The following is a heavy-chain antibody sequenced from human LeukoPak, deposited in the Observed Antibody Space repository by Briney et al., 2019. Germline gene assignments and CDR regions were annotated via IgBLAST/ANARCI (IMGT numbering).Heavy chain of an antibody. Sequence: GGSLRLSCAASGFTFSSYSMNWVRQAPGKGLEWVSSISSSSSYIYYADSVKGRFTISRDNSKNTLYLQMNSLRAEDTAVYYCAKGLRSDYWGQGTLVTVSS. CDR1: GFTFSSYS. D-gene: IGHD5-12*01. CDR2: ISSSSSYI. J-gene: IGHJ4*02. V-gene: IGHV3-21*04. CDR3: AKGLRSDY.